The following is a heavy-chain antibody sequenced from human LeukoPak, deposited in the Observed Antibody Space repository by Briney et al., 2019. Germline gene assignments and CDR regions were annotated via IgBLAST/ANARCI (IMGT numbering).Heavy chain of an antibody. CDR2: ISSSSSTI. V-gene: IGHV3-48*02. CDR3: ARDTGYSYGAPRVDY. D-gene: IGHD5-18*01. Sequence: GGPLRLSCAASGFTFSSYSMNWVRQAPGKGLEWVSYISSSSSTIYYADSVKGRFTISRDNAKNSLYLQMNSLRDEDTAVYYCARDTGYSYGAPRVDYWGQGTLVTVSS. J-gene: IGHJ4*02. CDR1: GFTFSSYS.